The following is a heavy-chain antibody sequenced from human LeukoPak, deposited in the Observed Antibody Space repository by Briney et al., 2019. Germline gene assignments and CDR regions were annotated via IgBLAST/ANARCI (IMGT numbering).Heavy chain of an antibody. V-gene: IGHV4-59*01. CDR1: GGSISSYY. CDR2: IYYSGST. J-gene: IGHJ5*02. CDR3: ARSGGYSSGWLA. Sequence: SETLSLTCTVSGGSISSYYWSWIRQPPGKGLEWIGYIYYSGSTKYNPSLKSRVTISVDTSKNQFSLKLSSVTAADTAVYYCARSGGYSSGWLAWGQGILVAVSS. D-gene: IGHD6-19*01.